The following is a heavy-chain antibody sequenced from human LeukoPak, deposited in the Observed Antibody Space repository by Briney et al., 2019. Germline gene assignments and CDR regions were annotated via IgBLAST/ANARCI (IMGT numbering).Heavy chain of an antibody. V-gene: IGHV3-48*04. CDR3: AKGTATVTTYYYYYMGV. CDR2: ISTDSLTT. CDR1: GFTFSSHA. D-gene: IGHD4-11*01. Sequence: GGSLRLSCAASGFTFSSHAMNWVRQAPGKGLEWISSISTDSLTTKYADFVSGQFTISRDNAEHLLFLQMNSLRAEDTAVYYCAKGTATVTTYYYYYMGVWGKGTTVTVSS. J-gene: IGHJ6*03.